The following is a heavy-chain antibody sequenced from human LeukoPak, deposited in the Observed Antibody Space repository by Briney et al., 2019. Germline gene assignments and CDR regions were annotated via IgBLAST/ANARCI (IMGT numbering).Heavy chain of an antibody. D-gene: IGHD3-10*01. CDR3: AKDGFGTLDF. V-gene: IGHV3-30*04. CDR1: GFTFSRSP. CDR2: SSHDGTIR. J-gene: IGHJ4*02. Sequence: GRSLRLASAASGFTFSRSPMHWVRQAPGEGLQWVSLSSHDGTIRYEDSVKGRFTVSRDNSKNTLYLQMSSLSLEDTAVYYCAKDGFGTLDFWGEGTPVIVSS.